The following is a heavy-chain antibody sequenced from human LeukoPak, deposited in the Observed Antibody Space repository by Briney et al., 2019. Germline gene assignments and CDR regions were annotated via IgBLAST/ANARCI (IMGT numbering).Heavy chain of an antibody. CDR2: ISPDGSTT. V-gene: IGHV3-74*03. D-gene: IGHD3-10*01. CDR3: VKPNYGSTFFDY. CDR1: GFTFSRYW. Sequence: GGSLRLSCAASGFTFSRYWMHWVRQAPGKGLMWVSRISPDGSTTLYADSVKGRFTISRDNSKNTLYLQMNSLRAEDTAVYYCVKPNYGSTFFDYWGQGTLVTVSS. J-gene: IGHJ4*02.